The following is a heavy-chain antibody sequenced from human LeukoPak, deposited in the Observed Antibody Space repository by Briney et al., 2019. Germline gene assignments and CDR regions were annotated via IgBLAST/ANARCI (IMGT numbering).Heavy chain of an antibody. Sequence: EASVKVSCKASGYTFTSYYMHWVRQAPGQGLEWMGIINPSGGSTSYAQKFQGRVTMTRDTSTSTAYMELRSLRSDDTAVYYCARDADSSGYYRGYYFDYWGQGTLVTVSS. CDR2: INPSGGST. CDR1: GYTFTSYY. D-gene: IGHD3-22*01. J-gene: IGHJ4*02. V-gene: IGHV1-46*01. CDR3: ARDADSSGYYRGYYFDY.